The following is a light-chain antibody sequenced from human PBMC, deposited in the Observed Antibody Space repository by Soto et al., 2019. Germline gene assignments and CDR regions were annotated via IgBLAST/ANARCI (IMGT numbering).Light chain of an antibody. V-gene: IGKV3-11*01. CDR1: QSVSSY. J-gene: IGKJ5*01. CDR3: QQRSNWPHT. Sequence: IVFTQSPATLSVSPGERATLSCRASQSVSSYLAWYQQKPGQAPRLLIYDASNRATGIPARFSGSGSGTDFTLTIRSLEPEDFAVYYCQQRSNWPHTFGQGTRLEIK. CDR2: DAS.